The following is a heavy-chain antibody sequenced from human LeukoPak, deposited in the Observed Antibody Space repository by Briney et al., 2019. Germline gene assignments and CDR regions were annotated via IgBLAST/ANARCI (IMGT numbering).Heavy chain of an antibody. CDR3: AKAGATDYFDY. Sequence: PGRSLRLSCAASGFTFSSYGMHWVRQAPGKGLEWVAVISYDGSNKYYADSVKGRFTISRDNSKNTLYLQMNSLRAEDTAVYYCAKAGATDYFDYWDQGTLVTVSS. D-gene: IGHD1-26*01. CDR2: ISYDGSNK. V-gene: IGHV3-30*18. J-gene: IGHJ4*02. CDR1: GFTFSSYG.